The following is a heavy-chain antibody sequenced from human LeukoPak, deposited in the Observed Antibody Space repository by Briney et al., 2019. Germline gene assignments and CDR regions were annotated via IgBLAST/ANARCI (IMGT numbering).Heavy chain of an antibody. CDR3: ARMGPGALTADAFDI. Sequence: GALKISCQASGYSFTTYWIGWVRQKPGKGVEGRGNISPGDSDTRYIPSFQGQFPISADKSITTAYLQWSSLKASDTATYYCARMGPGALTADAFDIWGQGTTVTVS. CDR1: GYSFTTYW. V-gene: IGHV5-51*01. CDR2: ISPGDSDT. D-gene: IGHD1-14*01. J-gene: IGHJ3*02.